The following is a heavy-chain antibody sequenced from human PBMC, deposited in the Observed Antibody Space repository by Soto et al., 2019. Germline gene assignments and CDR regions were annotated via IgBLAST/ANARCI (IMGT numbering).Heavy chain of an antibody. CDR1: GFTFSSYA. V-gene: IGHV3-23*01. Sequence: PGGSLRLSCAASGFTFSSYAMSWVRQAPGKGLEWVSAISGSGGSTYYADSVKGRFTISRDNSKNTLYLQMNSLRAEDTAVYYCAKDLLSVTRRGSFDYCGQGTLVTVSS. J-gene: IGHJ4*02. D-gene: IGHD4-17*01. CDR2: ISGSGGST. CDR3: AKDLLSVTRRGSFDY.